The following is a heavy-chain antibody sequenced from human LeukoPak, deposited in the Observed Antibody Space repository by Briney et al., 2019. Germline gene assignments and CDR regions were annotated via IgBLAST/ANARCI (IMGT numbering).Heavy chain of an antibody. CDR2: ISSSSSYI. Sequence: GGSLRLSCAASGFTFSSYSMNWVRQAPGKGLEWVSSISSSSSYIYYADSVKGRFTISRDNAKNSLYLQMNSLRAEDTAVYYCAREPERGSMVYGYWGQGTLVTVSS. J-gene: IGHJ4*02. CDR3: AREPERGSMVYGY. D-gene: IGHD2-8*01. V-gene: IGHV3-21*01. CDR1: GFTFSSYS.